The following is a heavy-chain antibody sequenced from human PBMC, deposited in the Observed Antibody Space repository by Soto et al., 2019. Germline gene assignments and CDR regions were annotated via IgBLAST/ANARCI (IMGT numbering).Heavy chain of an antibody. J-gene: IGHJ6*02. CDR2: IWYDGSNK. Sequence: QVQLVESGGGVVQPGRSLRLSCAASGFTFSSYGMHWVRQAPGKGLEGVAVIWYDGSNKYYADSVKGRFTISRDNSKNTLYLQMNSLRAEDTAVYYCARRYMVRGVPYYYGMDVWGQGTTVTVSS. D-gene: IGHD3-10*01. CDR1: GFTFSSYG. V-gene: IGHV3-33*01. CDR3: ARRYMVRGVPYYYGMDV.